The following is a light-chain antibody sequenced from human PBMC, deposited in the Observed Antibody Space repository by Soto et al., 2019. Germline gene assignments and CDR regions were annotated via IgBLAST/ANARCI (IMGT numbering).Light chain of an antibody. Sequence: EIVLTQSPATLSLSPGERATLSCRASQSVSSSYVAWYQQKPGQAPRLLIYGASSRATGIPDRFSGSGSGTDFTLTISRLEPEDFAVYYCQQYGSSSLYTFGQGTKLEIK. V-gene: IGKV3-20*01. J-gene: IGKJ2*01. CDR2: GAS. CDR1: QSVSSSY. CDR3: QQYGSSSLYT.